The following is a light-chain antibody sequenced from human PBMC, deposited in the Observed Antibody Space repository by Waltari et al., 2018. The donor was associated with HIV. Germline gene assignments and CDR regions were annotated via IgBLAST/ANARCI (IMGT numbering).Light chain of an antibody. Sequence: QSALTQPASVSGSPGQSITISCPGTTSDIGTYNYVSWYQPHPGRAPKLIIYEVSNRPSGVSNRFSGSKSGNTASLTVSGLHAEDEGDYYCSSYSSSTSPYVFGTGTKVTVV. CDR1: TSDIGTYNY. V-gene: IGLV2-14*01. CDR2: EVS. J-gene: IGLJ1*01. CDR3: SSYSSSTSPYV.